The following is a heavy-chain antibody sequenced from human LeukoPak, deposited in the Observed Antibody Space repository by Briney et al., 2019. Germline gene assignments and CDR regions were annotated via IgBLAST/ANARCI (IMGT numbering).Heavy chain of an antibody. V-gene: IGHV4-34*01. Sequence: PSETLSLTCAVYGGSFSGYYWSWIRQPSGKGLEWIGEINHSGSTNYNPSLKSRVTISVDTSKNQFSLKLSSVTAADTAVYYCAKDSLKISPLRITMVRGRWWFDSWGQGTLVTVSS. D-gene: IGHD3-10*01. CDR3: AKDSLKISPLRITMVRGRWWFDS. CDR1: GGSFSGYY. CDR2: INHSGST. J-gene: IGHJ5*01.